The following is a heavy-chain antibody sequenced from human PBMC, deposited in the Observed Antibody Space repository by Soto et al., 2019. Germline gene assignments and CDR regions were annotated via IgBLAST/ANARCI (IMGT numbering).Heavy chain of an antibody. J-gene: IGHJ6*02. Sequence: SETLSLTCNVSGDSIRSNYWSWIRQPAGKALEWIGRIYTSGTTNYNPSLESRATMLIDTSKNQFSLILSSVTAADTGVYYCAREGASGFGMDVWGQGTTVTVSS. CDR3: AREGASGFGMDV. D-gene: IGHD1-26*01. V-gene: IGHV4-4*07. CDR1: GDSIRSNY. CDR2: IYTSGTT.